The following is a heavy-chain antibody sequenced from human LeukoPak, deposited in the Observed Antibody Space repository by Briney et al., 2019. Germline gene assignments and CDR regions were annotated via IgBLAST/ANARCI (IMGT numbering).Heavy chain of an antibody. CDR3: ARINMVRGVISFDY. D-gene: IGHD3-10*01. CDR1: GGSISSSSYY. V-gene: IGHV4-39*01. J-gene: IGHJ4*02. CDR2: IYYSGST. Sequence: SETLSLTCTVPGGSISSSSYYWGWIRQPPGKGLEWIGSIYYSGSTYYNPSLKSRVTISVDTSKNQFSLKLSSVTAADTAVYYCARINMVRGVISFDYWGQGTLVTVSS.